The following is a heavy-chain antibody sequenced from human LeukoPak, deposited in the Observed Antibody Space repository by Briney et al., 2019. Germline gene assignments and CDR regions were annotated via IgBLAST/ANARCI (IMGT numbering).Heavy chain of an antibody. Sequence: SETLPLTCTVSGGSISSYYWSWIRQPPGKGLEWIGYIYYSGSTNYNPSLKSRVTISVDTSKNQFSLKLSSVTAAGTAVYYCARHRGVANFDYWGQGTLVTVSS. CDR1: GGSISSYY. V-gene: IGHV4-59*08. J-gene: IGHJ4*02. D-gene: IGHD2-15*01. CDR2: IYYSGST. CDR3: ARHRGVANFDY.